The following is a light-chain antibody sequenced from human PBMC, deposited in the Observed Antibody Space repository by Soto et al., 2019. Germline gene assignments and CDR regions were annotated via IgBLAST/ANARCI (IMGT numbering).Light chain of an antibody. J-gene: IGKJ2*03. V-gene: IGKV1-39*01. CDR3: QQSYNTPSYG. CDR1: QTISNF. Sequence: DLQLTQCPSSLSASVGDRVTITCRASQTISNFLNWYQQKPGKAPKLLRYGASSVQGGVPSRFSGSGSGTDFTLTISSLQPEDLATYYCQQSYNTPSYGFGQRTKLQIK. CDR2: GAS.